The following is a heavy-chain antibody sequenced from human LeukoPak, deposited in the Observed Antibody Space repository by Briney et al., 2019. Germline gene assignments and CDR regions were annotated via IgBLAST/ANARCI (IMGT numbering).Heavy chain of an antibody. V-gene: IGHV4-59*01. CDR1: GGSISSYY. CDR3: ARYYYDSGVDY. Sequence: KTSETLSLTCTVSGGSISSYYWSWIRQPPGKGLEWIGYIYYSRSTNYNPSLKSRVTISVDTSKNQFSLKLSSVTAADTAVYYCARYYYDSGVDYWGQGTLVTVSS. CDR2: IYYSRST. J-gene: IGHJ4*02. D-gene: IGHD3-22*01.